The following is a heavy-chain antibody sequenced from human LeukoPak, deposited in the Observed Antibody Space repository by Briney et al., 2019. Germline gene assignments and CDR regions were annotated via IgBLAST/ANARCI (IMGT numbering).Heavy chain of an antibody. D-gene: IGHD6-6*01. V-gene: IGHV1-2*02. Sequence: ASVKVSCKASGGTFSSYAISWVRQAPGQGLEWMGWINPNSGGTDYAQKFQGRVTMTRDTSISTAYMELSRLRSEDTAVYYCAFTHYSSSFYFDYWGQGTLVTVSS. CDR3: AFTHYSSSFYFDY. J-gene: IGHJ4*02. CDR2: INPNSGGT. CDR1: GGTFSSYA.